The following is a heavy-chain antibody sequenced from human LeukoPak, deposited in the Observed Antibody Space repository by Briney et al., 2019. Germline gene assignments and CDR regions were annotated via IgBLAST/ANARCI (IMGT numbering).Heavy chain of an antibody. Sequence: PSETLSLTCAVSGYSISSGYYWGWIRQPPGKGLEWIGTIYHSGSTYYNPSLKSRVTISLDTSKNHFSLKLSSVTAADTAVYYCARVGYCSGGTCYAEYFHHWGQGTLVTVS. CDR2: IYHSGST. J-gene: IGHJ1*01. CDR3: ARVGYCSGGTCYAEYFHH. CDR1: GYSISSGYY. V-gene: IGHV4-38-2*01. D-gene: IGHD2-15*01.